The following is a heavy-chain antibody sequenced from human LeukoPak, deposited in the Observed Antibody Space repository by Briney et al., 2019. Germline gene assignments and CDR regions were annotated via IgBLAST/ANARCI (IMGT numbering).Heavy chain of an antibody. D-gene: IGHD3-16*01. Sequence: GGSLRLSCAASGFTFSSYWMSWVRQAPGKGLEWVANIKGDGSEKYYVDSVKGRFTISRDNAKNSLYLQLNSLRAEDTAVYYCAKDWRDYPPSYFDYWGQGTLVTVSS. CDR3: AKDWRDYPPSYFDY. CDR2: IKGDGSEK. J-gene: IGHJ4*02. CDR1: GFTFSSYW. V-gene: IGHV3-7*03.